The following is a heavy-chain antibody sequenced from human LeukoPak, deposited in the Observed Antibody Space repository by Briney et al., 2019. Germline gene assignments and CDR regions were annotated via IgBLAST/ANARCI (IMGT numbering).Heavy chain of an antibody. CDR1: GFTFSSDS. V-gene: IGHV3-33*01. J-gene: IGHJ3*02. CDR2: IWYDGSNK. CDR3: ARRFGDDAFYI. Sequence: PGGTLRLTCAASGFTFSSDSMHWVGQAPGKGLEWGAVIWYDGSNKYYTDSVKGRFTISRDNSKNTLNLKMNTLTAEDTAVYYCARRFGDDAFYIWGQGTVVTVSS. D-gene: IGHD3-10*01.